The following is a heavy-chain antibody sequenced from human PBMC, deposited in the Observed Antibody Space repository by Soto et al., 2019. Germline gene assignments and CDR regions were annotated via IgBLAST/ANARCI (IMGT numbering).Heavy chain of an antibody. CDR2: ISAHNGNT. CDR1: GHDFTTYG. D-gene: IGHD1-1*01. CDR3: ARGRYGDY. Sequence: QVHLVQSGAEVKKPGASVKVSCKGSGHDFTTYGITWVRQAPGQGLEWMAWISAHNGNTDYAQKLQGRVTVTRDTSTSTAYMELRSLRSDDTSGYYCARGRYGDYWGQAALVTVSS. J-gene: IGHJ4*02. V-gene: IGHV1-18*01.